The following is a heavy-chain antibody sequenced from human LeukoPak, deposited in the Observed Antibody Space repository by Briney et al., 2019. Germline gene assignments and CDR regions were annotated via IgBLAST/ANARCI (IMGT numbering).Heavy chain of an antibody. J-gene: IGHJ6*02. CDR3: ARHGISSDFNYGMDV. CDR1: GGSISSYY. CDR2: IYYSGST. D-gene: IGHD6-19*01. Sequence: SGTLSLTCTVSGGSISSYYWAWIRQPPGKGLDWIGYIYYSGSTNYNPSLKSRVTISVDTSKNQFSLKLSSVTAADTAVYYCARHGISSDFNYGMDVWGQGTTVTVSS. V-gene: IGHV4-59*08.